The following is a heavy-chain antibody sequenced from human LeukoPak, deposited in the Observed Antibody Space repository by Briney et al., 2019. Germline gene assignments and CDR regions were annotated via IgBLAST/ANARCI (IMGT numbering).Heavy chain of an antibody. D-gene: IGHD1-26*01. V-gene: IGHV3-21*01. CDR2: ISSSSSYI. J-gene: IGHJ2*01. CDR1: GFTFSSYS. Sequence: PGGSLRLSCAASGFTFSSYSMNWVRQAPGKGLEWVSSISSSSSYICYADSVKGRFTISRDNAKNSLYLQMNSLRAEDTAVYYCARDLGNYYPPQGYFDLWGRGTLVTVSS. CDR3: ARDLGNYYPPQGYFDL.